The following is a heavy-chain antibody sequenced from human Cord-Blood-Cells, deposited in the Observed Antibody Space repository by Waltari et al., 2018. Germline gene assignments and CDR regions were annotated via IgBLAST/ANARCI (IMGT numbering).Heavy chain of an antibody. CDR1: GFAFSSYG. Sequence: QVQLVESGGGVVQPGRSLRLSCVASGFAFSSYGMHWVRQAPGKGLEWVAVIWYDGSNKYYADSVKGRFTISRDNSKNTLYLQMNSLRAEDTAVYYCARDLGVGWFDPWGQGTLVTVSS. V-gene: IGHV3-33*01. J-gene: IGHJ5*02. CDR2: IWYDGSNK. D-gene: IGHD3-10*01. CDR3: ARDLGVGWFDP.